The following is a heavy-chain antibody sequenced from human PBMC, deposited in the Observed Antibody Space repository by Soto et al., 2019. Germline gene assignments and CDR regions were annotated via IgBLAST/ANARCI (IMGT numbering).Heavy chain of an antibody. CDR2: IIPILGIA. Sequence: QVQLVQSGAEVKKPGSSVKVSCKASGGTFSSYTISWVRQAPGQGLDWMGRIIPILGIANYAQKFQGRVTITADKSTSTAYMYLSSLRSEDTAVYYCASLSNGDYDYWGRGTLVTFSS. CDR1: GGTFSSYT. J-gene: IGHJ4*02. CDR3: ASLSNGDYDY. D-gene: IGHD4-17*01. V-gene: IGHV1-69*02.